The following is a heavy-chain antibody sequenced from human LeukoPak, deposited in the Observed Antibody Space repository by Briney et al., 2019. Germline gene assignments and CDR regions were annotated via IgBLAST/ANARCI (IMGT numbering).Heavy chain of an antibody. CDR2: IYYSGST. Sequence: SETLSLTCTVSGGSIRSYYWSWIRQPPGKGLEWIGYIYYSGSTNYNPSLKSRLTISVDTSKNQFSLKLSSVTATDTAVYYCASLTTVTQGYFDSWGQGTLVTVSS. CDR1: GGSIRSYY. V-gene: IGHV4-59*08. D-gene: IGHD4-17*01. J-gene: IGHJ4*02. CDR3: ASLTTVTQGYFDS.